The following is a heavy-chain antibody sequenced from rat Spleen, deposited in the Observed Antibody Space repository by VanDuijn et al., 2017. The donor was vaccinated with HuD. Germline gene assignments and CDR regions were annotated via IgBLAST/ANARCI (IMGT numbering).Heavy chain of an antibody. CDR3: TRHDNIGTANWFAY. CDR2: ISYDGRTT. V-gene: IGHV5-7*01. CDR1: GFTFSHYD. J-gene: IGHJ3*01. D-gene: IGHD1-5*01. Sequence: EVQLVESGGGLVQPGRSMKLSCAASGFTFSHYDMAWVRQAPKKGLEWVATISYDGRTTNHRDSVKGRFTISGDNAKSTLYLQMDSLRSEDTATYYCTRHDNIGTANWFAYWGQGTLVTVSS.